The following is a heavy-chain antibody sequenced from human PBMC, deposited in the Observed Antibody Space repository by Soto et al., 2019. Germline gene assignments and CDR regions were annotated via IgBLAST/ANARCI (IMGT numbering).Heavy chain of an antibody. CDR2: IIPSFGTA. CDR1: GGTFSSYA. Sequence: SVKVSCKASGGTFSSYAISWVRQAPGQGLEWMGGIIPSFGTAKYAQKFQGRVTITADESTSTVYMEQSSLRSEDTAVYYCAGRSGSQDRPRPTLYYYYYGMAVWGQGTTVTVSS. V-gene: IGHV1-69*13. D-gene: IGHD1-26*01. CDR3: AGRSGSQDRPRPTLYYYYYGMAV. J-gene: IGHJ6*02.